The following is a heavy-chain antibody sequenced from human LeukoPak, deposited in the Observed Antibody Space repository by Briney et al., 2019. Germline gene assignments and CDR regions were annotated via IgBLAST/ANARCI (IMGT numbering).Heavy chain of an antibody. Sequence: GGSLRLSCAASGFTFSSYGMHWVRQAPGKGLEWVAVISYDGSNKYYADSVEGRFAISRDNSKNTLYLQMNSLRAEDTAVYYCARRAGGWLLGYSDYWGQGTLVTVSS. CDR3: ARRAGGWLLGYSDY. CDR2: ISYDGSNK. J-gene: IGHJ4*02. V-gene: IGHV3-30*03. CDR1: GFTFSSYG. D-gene: IGHD5-24*01.